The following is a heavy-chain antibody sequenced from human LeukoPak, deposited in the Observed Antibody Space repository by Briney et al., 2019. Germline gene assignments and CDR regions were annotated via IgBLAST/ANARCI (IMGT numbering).Heavy chain of an antibody. D-gene: IGHD1-14*01. CDR3: AKEDVTRKVYMDV. CDR2: ISRNNAR. J-gene: IGHJ6*04. V-gene: IGHV3-9*01. Sequence: HPGGSLRLSCEASGFIFDDYGMHWVRQAPGKGLEWVSGISRNNARGYAGSVRGRVTIYRDNARNSLYLQMNSLREEDTALYYCAKEDVTRKVYMDVWGKGTTVTVSS. CDR1: GFIFDDYG.